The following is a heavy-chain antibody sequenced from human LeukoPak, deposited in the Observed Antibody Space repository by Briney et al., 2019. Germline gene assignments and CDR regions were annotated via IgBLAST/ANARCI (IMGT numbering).Heavy chain of an antibody. CDR2: INPYTGGT. CDR1: GYSFADYY. J-gene: IGHJ5*02. D-gene: IGHD2-21*01. V-gene: IGHV1-2*02. Sequence: GASVKVSCRASGYSFADYYMHWVRQAPGQGLEWMGWINPYTGGTLSAQKFQGRVTMTGDTSITTVYMEVSWLTPDDTAIYYCARADRLHGGPYLIGPWGQGTLVTVSS. CDR3: ARADRLHGGPYLIGP.